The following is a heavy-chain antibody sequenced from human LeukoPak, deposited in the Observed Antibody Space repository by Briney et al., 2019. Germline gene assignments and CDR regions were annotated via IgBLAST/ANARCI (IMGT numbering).Heavy chain of an antibody. Sequence: ASVKVSCKASGYTFTGYYMHWVRQAPGQGLEWMGLINPNSGGTNYAQKFQGRVTMTRDTSISTAYMELSRLRSDDTAVYYCASSSGWYSNWFDPWGQGTLVTVSS. CDR3: ASSSGWYSNWFDP. D-gene: IGHD6-19*01. J-gene: IGHJ5*02. V-gene: IGHV1-2*02. CDR1: GYTFTGYY. CDR2: INPNSGGT.